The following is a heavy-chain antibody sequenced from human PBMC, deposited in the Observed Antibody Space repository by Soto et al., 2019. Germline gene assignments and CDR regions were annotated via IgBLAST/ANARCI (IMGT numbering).Heavy chain of an antibody. V-gene: IGHV4-31*03. CDR3: ARGSGTSNWFDP. D-gene: IGHD1-1*01. J-gene: IGHJ5*02. CDR1: GGSISSGGYY. Sequence: TSETLSLTCTVSGGSISSGGYYWSWIRQHPGKGLEWIGYIYYSGGTYYNPSLKSRVTISVDTSKNQFSLKLSSVTAADTAVYYCARGSGTSNWFDPWGQGTMVTVYS. CDR2: IYYSGGT.